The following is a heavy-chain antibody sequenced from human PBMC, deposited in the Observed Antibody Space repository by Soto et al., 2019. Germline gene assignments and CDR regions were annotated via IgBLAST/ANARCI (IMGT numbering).Heavy chain of an antibody. Sequence: QVQLVQSGAEVKKPGASVKVSCKASGYDFSNYGISWVRQAPGQGLEWMGWISPYSGESNYAQKFQGRTSVTLGTSTSTVYMGLGSLGSDGPAVFYCARASRGDYCIADSCYSDYWGQGTLVTVSS. CDR3: ARASRGDYCIADSCYSDY. J-gene: IGHJ4*02. D-gene: IGHD4-17*01. V-gene: IGHV1-18*01. CDR1: GYDFSNYG. CDR2: ISPYSGES.